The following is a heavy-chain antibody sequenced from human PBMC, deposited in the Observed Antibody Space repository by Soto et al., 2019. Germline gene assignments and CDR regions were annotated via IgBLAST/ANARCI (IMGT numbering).Heavy chain of an antibody. CDR2: VYYRGNA. CDR3: ARLEGLATISYYFDF. D-gene: IGHD3-9*01. V-gene: IGHV4-39*01. CDR1: DDSINSDKYY. J-gene: IGHJ4*02. Sequence: QLQLQESGPGLVKPSETLSLTCSVSDDSINSDKYYWGWIRQPPGKVLEWIGSVYYRGNAYSNPSLQTRVTISLDKSKSQFSLKLNSVTAADSAVYFCARLEGLATISYYFDFWGPGALVTVSS.